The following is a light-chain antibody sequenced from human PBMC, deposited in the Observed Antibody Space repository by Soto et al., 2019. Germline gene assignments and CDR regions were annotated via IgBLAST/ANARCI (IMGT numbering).Light chain of an antibody. CDR3: QQYNSYSART. CDR1: RDVSSNY. J-gene: IGKJ1*01. CDR2: GAS. V-gene: IGKV3-20*01. Sequence: IVLTQSPGTLSLSPGERATLSCRASRDVSSNYLAWYQQKPGQAPRLLIYGASNRATGIPDRFSGSGSGTEFTLTISSLQPDDFATYYCQQYNSYSARTFGQGTKVDIK.